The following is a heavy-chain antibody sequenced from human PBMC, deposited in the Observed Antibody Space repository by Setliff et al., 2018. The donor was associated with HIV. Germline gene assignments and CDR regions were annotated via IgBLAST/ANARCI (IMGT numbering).Heavy chain of an antibody. CDR2: INPNSGGT. V-gene: IGHV1-2*02. CDR1: GYTFSDYY. D-gene: IGHD3-22*01. CDR3: ARGRNYDSSGYGDYYYYMDV. Sequence: GASVKVSCKASGYTFSDYYMHWVRQAPGQGLEWMGWINPNSGGTNYAQKFQGRVNMTRDTSISTTYMELSRLRSDDTAVYYCARGRNYDSSGYGDYYYYMDVWGKGTTVTVSS. J-gene: IGHJ6*03.